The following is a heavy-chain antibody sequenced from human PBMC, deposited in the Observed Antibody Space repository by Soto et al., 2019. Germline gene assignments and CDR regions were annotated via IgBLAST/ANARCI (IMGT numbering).Heavy chain of an antibody. CDR3: ARGRTWGARDFDY. CDR2: ISAYNGHA. J-gene: IGHJ4*02. Sequence: QVQLVQSGAEVKRPGASVRVSCKASGYTFNTYGISWVRQAPGQGLEWMGWISAYNGHADYAQKFQVRVTMTTDTSTNTVSMDLRGVRSDDTATYYCARGRTWGARDFDYWGQGTLVTVSS. V-gene: IGHV1-18*01. D-gene: IGHD3-16*01. CDR1: GYTFNTYG.